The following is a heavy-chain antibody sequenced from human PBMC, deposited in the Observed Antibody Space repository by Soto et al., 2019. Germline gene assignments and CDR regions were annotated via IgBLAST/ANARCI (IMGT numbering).Heavy chain of an antibody. CDR1: GGSISSSSYY. D-gene: IGHD6-19*01. J-gene: IGHJ4*02. V-gene: IGHV4-39*01. Sequence: SETLSLTCTVSGGSISSSSYYWGWIRQPPGKGLEWIGSIYYSGSTYYNPSLKSRVTISVDTSKNQFSLKLSSVTAADTAVYYCARRGEAVAGSFDYWGKGTLVTVSS. CDR3: ARRGEAVAGSFDY. CDR2: IYYSGST.